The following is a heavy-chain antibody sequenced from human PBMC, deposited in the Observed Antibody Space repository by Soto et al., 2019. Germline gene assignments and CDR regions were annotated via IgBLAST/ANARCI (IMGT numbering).Heavy chain of an antibody. V-gene: IGHV3-74*01. Sequence: GGSLRLSCAASGFTFSSYWMHWVRQAPGKGLVWVSRINSDGSSTSYADSVKGRFTISRDNAKNSLYLQMNSLRAEDTALYYCAKDMHGDYYGSGSPIPPYTRYYYYYMDVWGKGTTVTVSS. CDR3: AKDMHGDYYGSGSPIPPYTRYYYYYMDV. D-gene: IGHD3-10*01. CDR1: GFTFSSYW. CDR2: INSDGSST. J-gene: IGHJ6*03.